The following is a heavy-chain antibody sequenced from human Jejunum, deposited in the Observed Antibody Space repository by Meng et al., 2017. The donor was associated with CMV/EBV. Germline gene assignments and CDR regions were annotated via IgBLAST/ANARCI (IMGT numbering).Heavy chain of an antibody. D-gene: IGHD3-16*02. CDR1: FTFDNYA. CDR3: AKDYSDYVWGSYRFFDS. J-gene: IGHJ4*02. V-gene: IGHV3-23*01. CDR2: ISGLGGST. Sequence: FTFDNYAMSWVRQAPGRGLEWVAGISGLGGSTHYADSVKGRFTISRDNSKNTLYLQMNSLRAEDTAVYFCAKDYSDYVWGSYRFFDSWGQGTLVTVSS.